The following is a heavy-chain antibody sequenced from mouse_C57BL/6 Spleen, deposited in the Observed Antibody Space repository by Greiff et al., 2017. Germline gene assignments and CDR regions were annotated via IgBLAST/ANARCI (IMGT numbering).Heavy chain of an antibody. J-gene: IGHJ2*01. D-gene: IGHD5-1*01. Sequence: QVQLQQSGAELAKPGASVKLSCKASGYTFTSYWMHWVKQRPGQGLEWIGYINPSSGYTKYNQKFKNKATLAADKSSSTAYMQLSSLTDEDSAVYYCARGLSTLDYWGQGTTLTVSS. CDR3: ARGLSTLDY. V-gene: IGHV1-7*01. CDR2: INPSSGYT. CDR1: GYTFTSYW.